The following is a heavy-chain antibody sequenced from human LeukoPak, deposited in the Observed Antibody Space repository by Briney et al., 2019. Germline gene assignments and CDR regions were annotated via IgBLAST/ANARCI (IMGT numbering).Heavy chain of an antibody. CDR1: GGTFNNYA. Sequence: SVKVSCKTSGGTFNNYAISWVRQAPGQGLEWMGRVVPMFGIRDYPQTFRGRVNITADKATNTVYMELRSLKAEDTAIYYCAKDRDCSSTGCYVFANWGQGTLVTVSS. V-gene: IGHV1-69*04. D-gene: IGHD2-2*01. CDR2: VVPMFGIR. CDR3: AKDRDCSSTGCYVFAN. J-gene: IGHJ4*02.